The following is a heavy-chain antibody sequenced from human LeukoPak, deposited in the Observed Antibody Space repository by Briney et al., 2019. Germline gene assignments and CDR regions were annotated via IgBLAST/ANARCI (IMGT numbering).Heavy chain of an antibody. Sequence: GGSLRLSCAASGFTFSSYAMTWVRQAPGKGLEWVANIKQDGSEKYYVDSVMGRFTISRDNAMDSLYLQLNSLRVEDTAVYYCAPFPDSSSSGWGQGTLVTVSS. D-gene: IGHD6-6*01. V-gene: IGHV3-7*01. CDR3: APFPDSSSSG. CDR2: IKQDGSEK. J-gene: IGHJ4*02. CDR1: GFTFSSYA.